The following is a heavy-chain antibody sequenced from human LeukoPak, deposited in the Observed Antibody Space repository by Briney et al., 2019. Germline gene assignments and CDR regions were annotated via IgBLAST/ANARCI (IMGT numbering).Heavy chain of an antibody. D-gene: IGHD2-21*01. Sequence: PSETLSLTCTVSGGSMRTYYWSWIRQPAGKGLEWIGRIYTSGTTNYNPSLKSRVTMSVDTSKNQFSLKLSSVTAADTAVYYCARAECGSDCYYFDYWGQGTLVTVPS. CDR2: IYTSGTT. CDR3: ARAECGSDCYYFDY. CDR1: GGSMRTYY. V-gene: IGHV4-4*07. J-gene: IGHJ4*02.